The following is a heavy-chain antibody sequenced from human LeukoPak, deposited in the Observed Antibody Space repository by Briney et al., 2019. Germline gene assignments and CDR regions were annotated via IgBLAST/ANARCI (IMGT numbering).Heavy chain of an antibody. V-gene: IGHV3-30-3*01. CDR2: ISYDGSNK. D-gene: IGHD2-2*01. CDR3: AKEDYCSSTSFCYYYGMDV. Sequence: GGSLRLSCAASGFTFSSYAMHWVRQAPGKGLEWVAVISYDGSNKYYADSVKGRFTISRDNSKNTLYLQMNSLRAEDTAVYYCAKEDYCSSTSFCYYYGMDVWGQGTTVTVSS. CDR1: GFTFSSYA. J-gene: IGHJ6*02.